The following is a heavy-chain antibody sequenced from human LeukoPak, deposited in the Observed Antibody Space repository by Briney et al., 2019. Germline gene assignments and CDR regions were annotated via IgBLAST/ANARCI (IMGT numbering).Heavy chain of an antibody. CDR2: ISYDGSNK. CDR1: GFTFSSYG. Sequence: GGSLRLSCAASGFTFSSYGMHWVRQAPGKGLEWVAVISYDGSNKYYADSVKGRFTISRDNSKNTLYLQMNSLRAEDTAVYHCAKDAGDYVGYWGQGTLVTVSS. CDR3: AKDAGDYVGY. D-gene: IGHD4-17*01. J-gene: IGHJ4*02. V-gene: IGHV3-30*18.